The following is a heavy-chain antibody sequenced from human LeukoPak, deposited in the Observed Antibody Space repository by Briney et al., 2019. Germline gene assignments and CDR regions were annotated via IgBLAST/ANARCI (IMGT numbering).Heavy chain of an antibody. V-gene: IGHV3-30*04. CDR3: ARDRWFGELFHHGMDV. Sequence: GGSLRLSCAASGFTFSSYAMHWVRQAPGEGLEWVAVISYDGSNKYYADSVKGRFTISRDNSKNTLYLQMNSLRAEDTAVYYCARDRWFGELFHHGMDVWGQGTTVTVSS. J-gene: IGHJ6*02. CDR2: ISYDGSNK. CDR1: GFTFSSYA. D-gene: IGHD3-10*01.